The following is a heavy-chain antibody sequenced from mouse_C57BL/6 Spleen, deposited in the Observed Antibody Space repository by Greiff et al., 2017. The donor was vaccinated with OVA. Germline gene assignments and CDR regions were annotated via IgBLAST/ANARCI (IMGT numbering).Heavy chain of an antibody. Sequence: VKLMESGAELVRPGASVTLSCKASGYTFTDYEMHWVKQTPVHGLEWIGAIDPETGGTAYNQKFKGKAILTADKSSSTAYMELRSLTSEDSAVYYCTRADYGSGYFDVWGTGTTVTVSS. CDR1: GYTFTDYE. CDR2: IDPETGGT. V-gene: IGHV1-15*01. D-gene: IGHD1-1*01. J-gene: IGHJ1*03. CDR3: TRADYGSGYFDV.